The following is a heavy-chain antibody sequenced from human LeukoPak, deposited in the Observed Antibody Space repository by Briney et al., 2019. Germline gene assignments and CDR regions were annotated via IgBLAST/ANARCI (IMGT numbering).Heavy chain of an antibody. Sequence: GGSLRLSCAASGFTFSNYAMSWVRQAPGKGLEWVSAVSGRDTSSYYTDSVKGRFTISRDNSKNTLYLQMNSLSAEDTAIYYCAKWGDYDVLTGYYDSDYWGQGTLVTVSS. CDR2: VSGRDTSS. CDR3: AKWGDYDVLTGYYDSDY. CDR1: GFTFSNYA. J-gene: IGHJ4*02. V-gene: IGHV3-23*01. D-gene: IGHD3-9*01.